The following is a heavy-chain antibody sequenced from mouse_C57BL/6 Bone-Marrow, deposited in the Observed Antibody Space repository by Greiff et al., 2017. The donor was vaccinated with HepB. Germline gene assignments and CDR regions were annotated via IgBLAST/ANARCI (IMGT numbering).Heavy chain of an antibody. V-gene: IGHV3-6*01. Sequence: ESGPGLVKPSQSLSLTCSVTGYSITSGYYWNWIRQFPGNKLEWMGYISYDGSNNYNPSLKNRISITRDTSKNQFFLKLNSVTTEDTATYYCAREGIYSNGSYWGQGTLVTVSA. J-gene: IGHJ3*01. CDR1: GYSITSGYY. CDR3: AREGIYSNGSY. CDR2: ISYDGSN. D-gene: IGHD2-5*01.